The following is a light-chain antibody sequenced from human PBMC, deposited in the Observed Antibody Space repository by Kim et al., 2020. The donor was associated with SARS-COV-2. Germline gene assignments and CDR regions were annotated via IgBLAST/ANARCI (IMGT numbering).Light chain of an antibody. J-gene: IGKJ4*01. CDR1: HNIGSW. Sequence: ASVGNRVTINCRASHNIGSWLAWYQQKPGKAPNLLIYKASYLQRGVPSRFSGSGSGTEFTLTISSLQPDDFATYYCQQYDNYMVVFGGGTKVDIK. CDR2: KAS. CDR3: QQYDNYMVV. V-gene: IGKV1-5*03.